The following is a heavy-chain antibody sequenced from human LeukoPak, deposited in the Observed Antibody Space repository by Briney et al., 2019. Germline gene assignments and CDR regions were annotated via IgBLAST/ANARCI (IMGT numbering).Heavy chain of an antibody. J-gene: IGHJ4*02. Sequence: GGSLRLSCAASGFTFSGSALHWVRQTSGKGLERVGRIRSTANGYATAYAASVKGRFTISRDDSKNTAYLQMDSLKTEDTAVYYCTGNYYGSGSYADFDYWGQGTLVTVSS. CDR3: TGNYYGSGSYADFDY. D-gene: IGHD3-10*01. CDR1: GFTFSGSA. V-gene: IGHV3-73*01. CDR2: IRSTANGYAT.